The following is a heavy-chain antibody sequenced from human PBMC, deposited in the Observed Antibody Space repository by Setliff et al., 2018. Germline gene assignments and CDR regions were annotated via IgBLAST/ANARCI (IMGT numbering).Heavy chain of an antibody. D-gene: IGHD1-7*01. CDR1: GFTYNNCW. Sequence: PGGSLRLSCGASGFTYNNCWVSWIRQAPGKGLEWVSYISAGGSSIYYADSVKGRFTVSRDNAKNSLYLQMDSLRGEDTAVYYCAKPRLELRWGFEYWGQGTPVTVSS. J-gene: IGHJ4*02. V-gene: IGHV3-11*01. CDR2: ISAGGSSI. CDR3: AKPRLELRWGFEY.